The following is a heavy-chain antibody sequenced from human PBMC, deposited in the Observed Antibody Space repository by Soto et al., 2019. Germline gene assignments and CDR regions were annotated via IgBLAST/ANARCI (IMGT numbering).Heavy chain of an antibody. V-gene: IGHV4-59*01. D-gene: IGHD3-22*01. CDR3: ARAYDSSFPSDC. CDR1: GDSISSSY. J-gene: IGHJ4*02. CDR2: MYYSGRT. Sequence: PSETLSLTCTVSGDSISSSYWSWIRQPPGKGLEWIGYMYYSGRTNYNPSLKSRVTISVDTLKNQFSLKLSSVTAADTAVYYCARAYDSSFPSDCWGQGTLVTVSS.